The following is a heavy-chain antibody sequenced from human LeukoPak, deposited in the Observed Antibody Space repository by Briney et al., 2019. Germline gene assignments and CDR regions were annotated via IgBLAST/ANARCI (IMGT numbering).Heavy chain of an antibody. CDR1: GFSFDDYG. Sequence: GGSLRLSCAASGFSFDDYGMSWVRQAPGKGLEWLSGINWKTGATGYSDSVKGRFTISKDNTKNFLYLQMNSLRAEDTAFYYCARETSARGVSTHWGQGTLVTVSS. CDR3: ARETSARGVSTH. V-gene: IGHV3-20*04. J-gene: IGHJ4*02. CDR2: INWKTGAT. D-gene: IGHD3-10*01.